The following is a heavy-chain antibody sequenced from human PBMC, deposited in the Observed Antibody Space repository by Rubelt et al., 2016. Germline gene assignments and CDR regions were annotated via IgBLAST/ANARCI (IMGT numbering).Heavy chain of an antibody. V-gene: IGHV3-30*04. J-gene: IGHJ3*02. Sequence: QVQLVESGGGVVQPGRSLRLSCAASGFTFSSYAMHWVRQAPGKGLEWVAVISYDGSNKYYADSVKGRFTISRDNSKNTLYLQMNSLGAEDTAVYYCARAVVDFWSGNAFDIWGQGTMVTVSS. D-gene: IGHD3-3*01. CDR3: ARAVVDFWSGNAFDI. CDR1: GFTFSSYA. CDR2: ISYDGSNK.